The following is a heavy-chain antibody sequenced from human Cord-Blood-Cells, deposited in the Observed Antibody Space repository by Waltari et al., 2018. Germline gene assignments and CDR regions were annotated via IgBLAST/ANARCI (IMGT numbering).Heavy chain of an antibody. CDR3: ARENVGAFDI. D-gene: IGHD2-15*01. CDR2: TVTAGHT. Sequence: EVQLVESGGGLVQPGGSLRLSCEASGFTFSSYDMHWFRQSTGKGLGFVSPTVTAGHTYNTGSVNGLFTISRENAKNSLYLQMNSLRAGDTAVYYCARENVGAFDIWGQGTMVTVSS. V-gene: IGHV3-13*01. CDR1: GFTFSSYD. J-gene: IGHJ3*02.